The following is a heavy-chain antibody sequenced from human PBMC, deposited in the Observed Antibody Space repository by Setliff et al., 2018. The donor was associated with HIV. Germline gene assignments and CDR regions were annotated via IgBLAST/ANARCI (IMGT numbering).Heavy chain of an antibody. Sequence: GGSLSLSCAASGLTFNSAWMSWVRQLPGKRLEWVARIYTKTDAEGKDYGAAVKGRFAISRDDSKNTVYLQMRSLKTEDTGVYYCTTLARGRSNAGWYYFDNWGHGTLVTVSS. CDR3: TTLARGRSNAGWYYFDN. D-gene: IGHD6-19*01. J-gene: IGHJ4*01. V-gene: IGHV3-15*01. CDR1: GLTFNSAW. CDR2: IYTKTDAEGK.